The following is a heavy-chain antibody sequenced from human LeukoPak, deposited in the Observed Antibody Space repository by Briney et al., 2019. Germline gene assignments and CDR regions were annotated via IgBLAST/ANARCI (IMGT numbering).Heavy chain of an antibody. V-gene: IGHV3-11*01. CDR2: IGGSGTTI. J-gene: IGHJ4*02. Sequence: GWSLRLSCAASGFTFSDYYMSWIRQAPGKGLEWVSYIGGSGTTIFYAHSVKGRFTISRDNAKNSLYLQMNSLRAEDTAVYYCARFAGSGSYYIDYWGQGTLITVSS. CDR3: ARFAGSGSYYIDY. CDR1: GFTFSDYY. D-gene: IGHD3-10*01.